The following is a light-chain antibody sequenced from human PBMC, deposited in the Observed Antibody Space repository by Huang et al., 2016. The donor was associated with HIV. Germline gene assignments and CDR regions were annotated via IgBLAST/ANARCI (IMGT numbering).Light chain of an antibody. CDR1: QRGSSY. V-gene: IGKV3-11*01. CDR2: DTS. CDR3: QQRGNWPYT. J-gene: IGKJ2*01. Sequence: EIVLTQSPATLSLSPGERATLSCRTSQRGSSYLDWYQQKPGQAPRLLIYDTSNRATGIPARFGGSGSGTDFTLTISSLEPEDFAVYFCQQRGNWPYTFGQGTKLEIK.